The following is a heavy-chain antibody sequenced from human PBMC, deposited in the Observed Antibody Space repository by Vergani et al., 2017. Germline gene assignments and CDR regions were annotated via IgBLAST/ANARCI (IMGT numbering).Heavy chain of an antibody. Sequence: EVQLVESGGGLVQPGGSLRLSCAASGFTVSSNYMSWVRQAPGKGLEWVSGISWNSGSIGYADSVKGRFTISRDNAKNSLYLQMNSLRAEDTALYYCAKDLKLGGALIYIFDYWGQGTLVTVSS. V-gene: IGHV3-9*01. CDR2: ISWNSGSI. CDR3: AKDLKLGGALIYIFDY. D-gene: IGHD1-26*01. J-gene: IGHJ4*02. CDR1: GFTVSSNY.